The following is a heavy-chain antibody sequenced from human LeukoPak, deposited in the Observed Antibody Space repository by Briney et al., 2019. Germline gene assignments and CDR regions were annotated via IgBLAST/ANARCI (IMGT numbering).Heavy chain of an antibody. D-gene: IGHD3-22*01. CDR2: INPSGGST. J-gene: IGHJ4*02. V-gene: IGHV1-46*01. CDR3: AKDQGPHYYYDSSGYDY. Sequence: ASVKVSCKASGYTFTSYSVHWVRQAPGQGLEWMGVINPSGGSTRDAQKFQGRVTMTRDTSTSTVYMELSSLRSEDTAVYYCAKDQGPHYYYDSSGYDYWGQGTLVTVSS. CDR1: GYTFTSYS.